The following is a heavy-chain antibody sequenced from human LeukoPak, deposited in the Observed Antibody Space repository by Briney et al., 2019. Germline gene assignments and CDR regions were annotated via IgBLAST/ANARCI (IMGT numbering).Heavy chain of an antibody. CDR1: GFNFSSYG. CDR2: IWYDGSNK. V-gene: IGHV3-33*01. CDR3: ARDLRDSSGYPYYYYYGMDV. D-gene: IGHD3-22*01. J-gene: IGHJ6*02. Sequence: GSLGISCATSGFNFSSYGLHWVRQAPGKGLEWVAVIWYDGSNKYYADSVKGRFTISRDNSKNTLYLQMNSLRAEDTAVYYCARDLRDSSGYPYYYYYGMDVWGQGTTVTVSS.